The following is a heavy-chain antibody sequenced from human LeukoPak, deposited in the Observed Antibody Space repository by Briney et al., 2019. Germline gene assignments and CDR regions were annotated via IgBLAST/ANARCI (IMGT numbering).Heavy chain of an antibody. CDR1: GCIFNDYW. CDR3: ARPNITSYYDSRGYDAFDV. J-gene: IGHJ3*01. V-gene: IGHV5-51*01. Sequence: PGAPPQICCKCSGCIFNDYWIAWGRQLPGKGLEWMGIIYPDDSDTKYSPSFQGKVTISADKSITTAYLQWSSLKASDTAMYYSARPNITSYYDSRGYDAFDVWGQGTMVTVSS. D-gene: IGHD3-22*01. CDR2: IYPDDSDT.